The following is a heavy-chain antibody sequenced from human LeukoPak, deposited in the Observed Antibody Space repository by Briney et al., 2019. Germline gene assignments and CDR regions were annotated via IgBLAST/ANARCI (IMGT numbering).Heavy chain of an antibody. J-gene: IGHJ5*02. CDR2: INHSGST. CDR1: GGSFSGYY. V-gene: IGHV4-34*01. Sequence: SETLSLTCAVYGGSFSGYYWSWIRQPPGKGLEWTGEINHSGSTNYNPSLKSRVTISVDTSKNQFSLKLSSVTAADTAVYYCARPRGGYCSSTSCFGLSDWFDPWGQGTLAIVSS. CDR3: ARPRGGYCSSTSCFGLSDWFDP. D-gene: IGHD2-2*01.